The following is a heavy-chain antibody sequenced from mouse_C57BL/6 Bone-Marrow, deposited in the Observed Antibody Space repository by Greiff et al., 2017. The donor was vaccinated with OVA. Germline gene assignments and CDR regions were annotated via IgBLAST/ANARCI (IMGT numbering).Heavy chain of an antibody. Sequence: QVQLQQPGAELVKPGASVKMSCKASGYTFTSYWITWVKQRPGQGLEWIGDIYPGSGSTNYNEKFKSKATLTVDTSSSTAYMQLSSLTSEDSAVYYCARSGFITTVVATYYYAMDYWGQGTSVTVSS. CDR1: GYTFTSYW. D-gene: IGHD1-1*01. CDR3: ARSGFITTVVATYYYAMDY. J-gene: IGHJ4*01. V-gene: IGHV1-55*01. CDR2: IYPGSGST.